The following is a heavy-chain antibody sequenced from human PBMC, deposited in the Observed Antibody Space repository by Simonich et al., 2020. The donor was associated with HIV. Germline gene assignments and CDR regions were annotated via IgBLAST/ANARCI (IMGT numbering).Heavy chain of an antibody. J-gene: IGHJ5*02. Sequence: QVQLQESGPGVVKPSETLSLTCTVSGGSIRSHYWSWIRQSPGKGLAGIGDINETGSNNYNPSLKSRVTISVDTSKNQFSLKLSSVTAADSAVYYCARGGYNWEHEDWFDPWGQGTLVTVSS. CDR2: INETGSN. CDR3: ARGGYNWEHEDWFDP. V-gene: IGHV4-59*11. CDR1: GGSIRSHY. D-gene: IGHD1-20*01.